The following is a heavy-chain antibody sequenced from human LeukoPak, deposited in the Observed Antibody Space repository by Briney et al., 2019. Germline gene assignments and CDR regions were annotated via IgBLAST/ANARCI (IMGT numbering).Heavy chain of an antibody. J-gene: IGHJ4*02. V-gene: IGHV1-2*02. D-gene: IGHD3-22*01. CDR2: INPNSGGT. CDR1: GYTFTGYY. CDR3: ARSLRALSGYQLY. Sequence: GASVKVSCKASGYTFTGYYMHWVRQAPGQGLEWMGWINPNSGGTNYAQKFQGRVTMTSDTSISTAYMELSRLRSDDTAVYYCARSLRALSGYQLYWGQGTLVTVSS.